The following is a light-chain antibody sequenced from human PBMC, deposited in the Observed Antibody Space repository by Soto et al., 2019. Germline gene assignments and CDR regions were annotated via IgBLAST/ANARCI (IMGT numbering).Light chain of an antibody. V-gene: IGLV3-25*03. CDR2: QDS. J-gene: IGLJ2*01. Sequence: SYELTQPPSVSVSPGQTARITCSGDALPKQYAYWYQQKPGQAPVLVIYQDSERPSGIPERFSGSSSGTIVTLTITGVQAEDEADYYCQSADSSGTYRVFGGGTKVTVL. CDR1: ALPKQY. CDR3: QSADSSGTYRV.